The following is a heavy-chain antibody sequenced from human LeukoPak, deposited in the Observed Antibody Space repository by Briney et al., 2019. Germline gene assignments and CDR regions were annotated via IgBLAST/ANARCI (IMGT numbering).Heavy chain of an antibody. V-gene: IGHV3-30*18. D-gene: IGHD6-13*01. CDR3: AKEYSSSWYYFDY. Sequence: GGSLRLSCAASGFTFSSYSMNWVRQAPGKGLEWVAVISYDGSNKYYADSVKGRFTISRDNSKNTLYLQMNSLRAEDTAVYYCAKEYSSSWYYFDYWGQGTLVTVSS. CDR2: ISYDGSNK. CDR1: GFTFSSYS. J-gene: IGHJ4*02.